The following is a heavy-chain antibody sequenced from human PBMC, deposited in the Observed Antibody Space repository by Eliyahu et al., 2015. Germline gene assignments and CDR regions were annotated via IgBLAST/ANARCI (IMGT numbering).Heavy chain of an antibody. CDR3: ARGRSGVYDFWSGYRGWFDP. CDR2: ISYDGSNK. D-gene: IGHD3-3*01. J-gene: IGHJ5*02. V-gene: IGHV3-30*03. Sequence: VRQAPGKGLEWVAVISYDGSNKYYADSVKGRFTISRDNSKNTLYLQMNSLRAEDTAVYYCARGRSGVYDFWSGYRGWFDPWGQGTLVTVSS.